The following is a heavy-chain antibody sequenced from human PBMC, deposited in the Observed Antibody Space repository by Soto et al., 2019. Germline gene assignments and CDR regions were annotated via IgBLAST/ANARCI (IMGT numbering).Heavy chain of an antibody. CDR2: INPNSGGT. D-gene: IGHD6-13*01. J-gene: IGHJ6*02. CDR3: ARAVGIAAAEPYYYYGMGV. V-gene: IGHV1-2*04. Sequence: ASVKVSCKASGYTFTGYYMHWVRQAPGQGLEWMGWINPNSGGTNYAQKFQGWVTMTRDTSISTAYMELSRLRSDDTAVYYCARAVGIAAAEPYYYYGMGVWGQGTTVTVSS. CDR1: GYTFTGYY.